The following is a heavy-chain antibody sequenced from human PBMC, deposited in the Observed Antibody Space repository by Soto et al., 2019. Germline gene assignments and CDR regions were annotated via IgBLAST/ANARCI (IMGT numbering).Heavy chain of an antibody. J-gene: IGHJ1*01. D-gene: IGHD6-19*01. CDR2: IKQDGSEK. V-gene: IGHV3-7*01. Sequence: WIRQSPGKGLEWVANIKQDGSEKYYVDSVKGRFTISRDNAKNSLYLQMNSLRAEDTAVYYCARDSRVGYRNKSAEYFQHWGQVTLVPVSS. CDR3: ARDSRVGYRNKSAEYFQH.